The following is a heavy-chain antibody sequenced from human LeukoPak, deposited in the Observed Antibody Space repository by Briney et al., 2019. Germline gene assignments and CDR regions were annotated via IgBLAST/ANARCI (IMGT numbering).Heavy chain of an antibody. CDR1: GFPFSYYE. Sequence: GGSLRLSCAASGFPFSYYEMNWVRQAPGKGLEWVSYISYSGTTIYYADSVKGRFTFSRANSKNTLYLQMNSLRAEDTAVYYCAKEATYDLWTGDSYYFDYWGQGTLVTVSS. D-gene: IGHD3-3*01. CDR2: ISYSGTTI. CDR3: AKEATYDLWTGDSYYFDY. J-gene: IGHJ4*02. V-gene: IGHV3-48*03.